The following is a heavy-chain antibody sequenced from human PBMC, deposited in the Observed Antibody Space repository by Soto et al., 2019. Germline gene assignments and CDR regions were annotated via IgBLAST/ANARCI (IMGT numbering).Heavy chain of an antibody. CDR2: IAYSGDT. CDR3: ARDFERSAIGP. D-gene: IGHD3-9*01. CDR1: GAYISCADSY. Sequence: SETRSRTWVVSGAYISCADSYWCWIRKPPGKGLEWIGYIAYSGDTYYNPSLRRRVTISADRSENKFSLTLKSVTAADTAVYFCARDFERSAIGPWGQGTSVTVSS. J-gene: IGHJ5*02. V-gene: IGHV4-31*11.